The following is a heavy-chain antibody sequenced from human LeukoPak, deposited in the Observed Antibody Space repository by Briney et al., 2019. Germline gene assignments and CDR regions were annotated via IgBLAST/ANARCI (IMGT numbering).Heavy chain of an antibody. D-gene: IGHD3-3*01. V-gene: IGHV3-21*01. Sequence: PGGSLRLSCAASGFTFSSYSMNWVRQAPGKGLEWVSSISSSSSYIYYADSVKGRFTIPRDNAKNSLYLQMNSLRAEDTAVYYCARDVDYDFWSAPGPWFDPWGQGTLVTASS. CDR3: ARDVDYDFWSAPGPWFDP. CDR2: ISSSSSYI. CDR1: GFTFSSYS. J-gene: IGHJ5*02.